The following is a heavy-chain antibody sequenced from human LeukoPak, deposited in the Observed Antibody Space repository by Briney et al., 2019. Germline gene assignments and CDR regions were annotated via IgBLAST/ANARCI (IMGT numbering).Heavy chain of an antibody. V-gene: IGHV7-4-1*02. Sequence: GASVKVSCKASEYTFTNYDMNWVRQAPGQGLEWMGWINTNTGNPTFVQGFTGRFVFSLDTSVSTSYLQITSLKAEDTAVYYCARGDWTIWGQGTLVTVSS. CDR2: INTNTGNP. D-gene: IGHD2-21*02. CDR1: EYTFTNYD. CDR3: ARGDWTI. J-gene: IGHJ4*02.